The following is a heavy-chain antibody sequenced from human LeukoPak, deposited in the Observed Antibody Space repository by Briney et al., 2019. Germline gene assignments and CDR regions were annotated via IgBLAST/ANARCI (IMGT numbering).Heavy chain of an antibody. Sequence: GGSLRLSCATSGFSFSGSTMHWVRQAPGKGLEWLGHIRSKRDNYATVYAASVEGRFTISRDDSKSTAYLQMNSLRADDTAVYYCAKGGGSSWFDYWGQGTLVTVSS. J-gene: IGHJ4*02. D-gene: IGHD6-13*01. CDR1: GFSFSGST. CDR3: AKGGGSSWFDY. V-gene: IGHV3-73*01. CDR2: IRSKRDNYAT.